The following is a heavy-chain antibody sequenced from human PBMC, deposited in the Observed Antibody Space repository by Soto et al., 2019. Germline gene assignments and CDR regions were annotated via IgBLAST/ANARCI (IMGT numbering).Heavy chain of an antibody. CDR1: GYSFTSYS. CDR3: ARGVENIVVVLDVFGYYGMDV. D-gene: IGHD2-2*01. CDR2: INAGNGNT. Sequence: ASVKVSCKASGYSFTSYSIYWVRQAPVHRIEWMGWINAGNGNTKYSQKFQGRVTITSDTSASTAYMGLSSLRSEDTAVYFCARGVENIVVVLDVFGYYGMDVWGQGTTVTVSS. J-gene: IGHJ6*02. V-gene: IGHV1-3*01.